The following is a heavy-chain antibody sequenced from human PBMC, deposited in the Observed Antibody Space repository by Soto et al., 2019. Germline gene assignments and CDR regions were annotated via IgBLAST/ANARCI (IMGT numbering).Heavy chain of an antibody. CDR2: IKMRGET. D-gene: IGHD6-13*01. Sequence: EVQLLESGGGLVQPGGSLRLSCAARGFIISSCAMSWVRQAPGKGLEWVSGIKMRGETKYADSVKGRFTISRDPSKNTLYLQLSDLRAEDTAIYYCARVTWEAAGEDFWGQGTLVTVSS. J-gene: IGHJ4*02. CDR3: ARVTWEAAGEDF. V-gene: IGHV3-23*01. CDR1: GFIISSCA.